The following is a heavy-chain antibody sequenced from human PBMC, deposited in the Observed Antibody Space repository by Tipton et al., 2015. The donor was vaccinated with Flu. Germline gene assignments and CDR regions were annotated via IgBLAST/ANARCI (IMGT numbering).Heavy chain of an antibody. CDR3: ARDRGRYYDFWSGSPFDY. V-gene: IGHV1-69*01. CDR2: IIPIFGTA. Sequence: QSGAEVKKPGSSVKVSCKASGGTFSSYAISWVRQAPGQGLEWMGGIIPIFGTANYAQKFQGRVMITADESTSTAYMELSSLRSEDTAVYYCARDRGRYYDFWSGSPFDYWGQGTLVTVSS. CDR1: GGTFSSYA. D-gene: IGHD3-3*01. J-gene: IGHJ4*02.